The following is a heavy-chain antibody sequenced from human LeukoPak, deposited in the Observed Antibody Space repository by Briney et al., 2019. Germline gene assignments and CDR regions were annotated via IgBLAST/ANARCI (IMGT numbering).Heavy chain of an antibody. CDR1: GYSFNTYW. CDR3: AKISGWSRYNWFDP. D-gene: IGHD6-19*01. CDR2: IYPSDSDT. V-gene: IGHV5-51*01. J-gene: IGHJ5*02. Sequence: GESLKISCKGSGYSFNTYWIGWVRQMPGEGLEWMGIIYPSDSDTRYSPSFEGQVTISVDKSISTAYLQWTSLKASDTAMYYCAKISGWSRYNWFDPWGQGTLVTVSS.